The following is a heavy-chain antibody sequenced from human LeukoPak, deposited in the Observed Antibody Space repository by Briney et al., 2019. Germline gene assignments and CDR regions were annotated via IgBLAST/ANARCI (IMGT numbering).Heavy chain of an antibody. V-gene: IGHV3-48*01. CDR3: ANEYGGNVPYYYYYYGMDV. D-gene: IGHD4-23*01. J-gene: IGHJ6*02. Sequence: GGSLRLSCAASGFTFSSYSMNWVRQAPGKGLEWVSYISSGSSTTYYADSVKGRFTISRDNSKNTLYLQMNSLRAEDTAVYYCANEYGGNVPYYYYYYGMDVWGQGTTVTVSS. CDR1: GFTFSSYS. CDR2: ISSGSSTT.